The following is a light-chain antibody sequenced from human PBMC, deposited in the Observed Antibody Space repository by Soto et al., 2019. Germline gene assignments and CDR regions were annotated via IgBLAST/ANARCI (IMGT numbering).Light chain of an antibody. CDR1: QSISSW. V-gene: IGKV1-5*01. CDR3: QQYESYWT. J-gene: IGKJ1*01. Sequence: IQMTQSPSTLSASVGDRVTITCRASQSISSWLAWYQQKPGNAPKLLIYDASNLERGVPSRFSGSGSGTEFTLTICSLQPDDFATYYCQQYESYWTFGQGTKV. CDR2: DAS.